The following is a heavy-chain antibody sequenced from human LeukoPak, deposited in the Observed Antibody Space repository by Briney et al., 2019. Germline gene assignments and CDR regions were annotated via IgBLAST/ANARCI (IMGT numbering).Heavy chain of an antibody. CDR1: GFTFSDYW. D-gene: IGHD3-10*01. CDR2: ISYDGSNR. Sequence: GGSLRLSCAASGFTFSDYWMHWVRQAPGKGLEWVAVISYDGSNRYYADSVKGRFTISRDNSKNTLYLQMNSLRAEDTAVYYCAKTFYYGSGSYYPHFDYWGQGTLVTVSS. V-gene: IGHV3-30*18. CDR3: AKTFYYGSGSYYPHFDY. J-gene: IGHJ4*02.